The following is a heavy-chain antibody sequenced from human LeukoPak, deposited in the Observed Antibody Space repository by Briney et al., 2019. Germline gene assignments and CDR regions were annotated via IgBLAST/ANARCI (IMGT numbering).Heavy chain of an antibody. D-gene: IGHD3-10*01. Sequence: PGGSLRLSCAASGFTFSSYWMHWVRQAPGKGRVWVSRINSDGSSTIYADSVKGRFTISRDNAKNTLYLQMNSLRAEDTAVYYCARAFSGSFDYWGQGTLVTVSS. J-gene: IGHJ4*02. CDR2: INSDGSST. V-gene: IGHV3-74*01. CDR3: ARAFSGSFDY. CDR1: GFTFSSYW.